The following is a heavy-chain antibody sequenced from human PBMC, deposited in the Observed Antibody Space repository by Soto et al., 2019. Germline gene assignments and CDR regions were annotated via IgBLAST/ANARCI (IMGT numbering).Heavy chain of an antibody. J-gene: IGHJ2*01. V-gene: IGHV3-15*07. CDR1: GFSFKDAW. CDR2: IKRKTDGGTV. D-gene: IGHD3-22*01. CDR3: ITVDWGYDAEC. Sequence: EVQLVESGGGLIKPGGSLRLSCATSGFSFKDAWMNWLRQAPGKGLDWVGQIKRKTDGGTVDYTATVKTTITISRDQSKNPLHLQMNSLEDADADFYFCITVDWGYDAECWGRGTPVTVSS.